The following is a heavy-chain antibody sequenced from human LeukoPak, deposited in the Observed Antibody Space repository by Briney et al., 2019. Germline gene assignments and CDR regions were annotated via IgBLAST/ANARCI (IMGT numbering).Heavy chain of an antibody. J-gene: IGHJ4*02. Sequence: SETLSLTCAVYGGSFSGYYWSWIRQPPGKGLEWIGEINHSGSTNYNPSLKSRVTISVDTSKNQFSLKLSSVTAADTAVYYCARHSHSASDYWGQGTLVTVSS. D-gene: IGHD2/OR15-2a*01. V-gene: IGHV4-34*01. CDR2: INHSGST. CDR1: GGSFSGYY. CDR3: ARHSHSASDY.